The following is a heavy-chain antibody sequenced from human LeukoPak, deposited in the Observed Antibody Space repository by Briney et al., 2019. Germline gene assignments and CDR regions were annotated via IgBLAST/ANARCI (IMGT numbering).Heavy chain of an antibody. D-gene: IGHD3-10*01. CDR1: GYTFTSYA. V-gene: IGHV7-4-1*02. J-gene: IGHJ4*02. CDR2: INTNTGNP. Sequence: ASVKVSCKASGYTFTSYAMNWVRQAPGQGLEWMGWINTNTGNPTYAQGFTGRFVFSLDTSVSTAYLQISSLKAEDTAVYYCASSLSGFGELLPAFFDYWGQGTLVTVSS. CDR3: ASSLSGFGELLPAFFDY.